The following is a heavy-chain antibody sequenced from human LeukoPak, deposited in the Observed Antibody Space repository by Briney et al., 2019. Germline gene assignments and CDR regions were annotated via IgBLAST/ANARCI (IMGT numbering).Heavy chain of an antibody. Sequence: GGSLRLSCAASGFTFSDNWMHWVRQAPGKGLVWVSRINTDGSGTSYADSVKGRFTISRDNAKKTLYLQMNSLRADDTAVYYCSRDRVGSRYYYGMDVWGLGTTVTVSS. D-gene: IGHD3-16*02. J-gene: IGHJ6*02. CDR2: INTDGSGT. V-gene: IGHV3-74*01. CDR3: SRDRVGSRYYYGMDV. CDR1: GFTFSDNW.